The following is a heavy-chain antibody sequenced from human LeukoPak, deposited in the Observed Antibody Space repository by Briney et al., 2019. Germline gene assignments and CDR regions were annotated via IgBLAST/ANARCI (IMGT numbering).Heavy chain of an antibody. CDR1: GGSISSGGYY. J-gene: IGHJ6*02. CDR2: IYHSGST. CDR3: ARDYSSSWTYYYYGMDV. V-gene: IGHV4-30-2*01. Sequence: ASETLSLTCTVSGGSISSGGYYWSWIRQPPGKGLEWIGYIYHSGSTYYNPSLKSRVTISVDTSKNQFSLKLSSVTAADTAVYYCARDYSSSWTYYYYGMDVWGQGTTVTVSS. D-gene: IGHD6-13*01.